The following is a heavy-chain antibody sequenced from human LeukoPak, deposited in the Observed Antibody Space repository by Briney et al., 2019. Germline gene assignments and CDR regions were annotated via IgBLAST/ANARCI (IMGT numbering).Heavy chain of an antibody. CDR2: IYSGGNT. CDR3: ARDDLGIDY. D-gene: IGHD7-27*01. Sequence: QSGGSLRLSCAASGFTVSSNYMSWVRQAPGKGLEWVSVIYSGGNTYYADSVKGRFTISRDNSKNTVYLQMNNLRAEDTAVYYCARDDLGIDYWGQGTLLTVSS. CDR1: GFTVSSNY. J-gene: IGHJ4*02. V-gene: IGHV3-53*01.